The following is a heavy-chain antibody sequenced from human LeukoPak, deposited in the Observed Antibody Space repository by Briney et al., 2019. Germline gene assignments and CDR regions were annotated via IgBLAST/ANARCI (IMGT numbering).Heavy chain of an antibody. J-gene: IGHJ4*02. Sequence: PGGSLRLSCAASGFTINYYWLTWVRQAPGKGLEWVANIQQDGSEKYYVDSVKGRFIISRDNAKNSLYLQMNSLRAEDTAVYYCARVRKLRTRGVMDPLDYWGQGTLVTVSS. V-gene: IGHV3-7*01. CDR1: GFTINYYW. CDR2: IQQDGSEK. D-gene: IGHD3-10*01. CDR3: ARVRKLRTRGVMDPLDY.